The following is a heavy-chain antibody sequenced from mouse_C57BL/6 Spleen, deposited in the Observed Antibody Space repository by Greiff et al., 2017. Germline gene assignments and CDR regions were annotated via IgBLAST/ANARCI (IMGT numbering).Heavy chain of an antibody. CDR1: GYTFTDYE. CDR3: TRFQLGQGY. J-gene: IGHJ2*01. Sequence: QVQLQQSGAELVRPGASVTLSCKASGYTFTDYEMHWVKQTPVHGLEWIGAIDPETGGTAYNQKFKGKAILTADKSSSTAYMELRSLTSEDSAVYYCTRFQLGQGYWGQGTTLTVSS. CDR2: IDPETGGT. D-gene: IGHD4-1*02. V-gene: IGHV1-15*01.